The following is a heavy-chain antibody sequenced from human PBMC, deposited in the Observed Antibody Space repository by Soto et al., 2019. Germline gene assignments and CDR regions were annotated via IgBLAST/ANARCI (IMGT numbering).Heavy chain of an antibody. Sequence: EASVKVSCKASGGTFSSYAISWVRQAPGQGLEWMGGIIPIFGTANYAQKFQGRVTITADESTSTAYMELSSLRSEDTAVYYCARVLREKPNFWSGYYYYYGMDVWGQGTTVTAP. CDR2: IIPIFGTA. CDR3: ARVLREKPNFWSGYYYYYGMDV. D-gene: IGHD3-3*01. J-gene: IGHJ6*02. CDR1: GGTFSSYA. V-gene: IGHV1-69*13.